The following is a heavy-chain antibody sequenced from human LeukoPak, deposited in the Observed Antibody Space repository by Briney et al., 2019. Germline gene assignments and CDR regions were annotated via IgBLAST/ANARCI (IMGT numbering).Heavy chain of an antibody. V-gene: IGHV3-23*01. Sequence: GGSLRLSCAASGFTFSSYAMSWVRQAPGKGLEWLSDTSGSGGSTYYADSVKGRFTISRDNSKNTLYLQMNSLRAEDTAVYYCAKVNYDILTAYSPLDYWGQGTLVTVSS. CDR1: GFTFSSYA. J-gene: IGHJ4*02. D-gene: IGHD3-9*01. CDR2: TSGSGGST. CDR3: AKVNYDILTAYSPLDY.